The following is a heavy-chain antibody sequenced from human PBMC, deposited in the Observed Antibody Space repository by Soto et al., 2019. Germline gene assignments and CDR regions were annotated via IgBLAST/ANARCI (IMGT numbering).Heavy chain of an antibody. V-gene: IGHV1-3*01. CDR1: GYTFTSYA. Sequence: ASVKVSCKASGYTFTSYAMHWVRQAPGQRLEWMGWINAGNGNTKYSQKFQGRVTITRDTSASTAYMELSSLRSEDTAVYYWSRGGPYIFWSENGLDPWGQGTLVTVSS. J-gene: IGHJ5*02. CDR3: SRGGPYIFWSENGLDP. CDR2: INAGNGNT. D-gene: IGHD3-3*01.